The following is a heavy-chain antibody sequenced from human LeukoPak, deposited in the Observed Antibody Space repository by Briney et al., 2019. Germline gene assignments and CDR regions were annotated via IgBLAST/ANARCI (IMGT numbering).Heavy chain of an antibody. Sequence: GASVKVSCKASGYTFTGYYMHWVRQAPGQGLEWMGWINPNSGGTNYAQEFQGRVTMTRDTSISTAYMELSRLRSDDTAVYYCARDRVGATPTNWFDPWGQGTLVTVSS. D-gene: IGHD1-26*01. V-gene: IGHV1-2*02. CDR1: GYTFTGYY. J-gene: IGHJ5*02. CDR3: ARDRVGATPTNWFDP. CDR2: INPNSGGT.